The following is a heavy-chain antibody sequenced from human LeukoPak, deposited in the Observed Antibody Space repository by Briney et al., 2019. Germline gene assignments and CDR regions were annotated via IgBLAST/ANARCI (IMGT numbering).Heavy chain of an antibody. D-gene: IGHD3-10*01. CDR2: INPSGGST. V-gene: IGHV1-46*01. J-gene: IGHJ5*02. CDR1: GYTFTSYD. CDR3: ARSDNMEKTRTLWFGESFNWFDP. Sequence: ASVKVSCKASGYTFTSYDINWVRQAPGQGLEWMGIINPSGGSTSYAQKFQGRVTMTRDTSTSTVYMELSSLRSEDTAVYYCARSDNMEKTRTLWFGESFNWFDPWGQGTLVTVSS.